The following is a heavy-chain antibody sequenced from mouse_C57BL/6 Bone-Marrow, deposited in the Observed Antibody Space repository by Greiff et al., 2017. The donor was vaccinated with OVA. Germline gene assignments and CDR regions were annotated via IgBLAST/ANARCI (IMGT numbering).Heavy chain of an antibody. D-gene: IGHD3-2*02. CDR1: GYTFTSYG. V-gene: IGHV1-81*01. Sequence: QVQLQQSGAELVRPGASVYLSCKASGYTFTSYGISWVRQRTGQGLEWIGEIYPRSGTTYYNEKSKGKATLTGDKSSSTAYMELRSLTSEDSAVYFCARRGEQLRLFGDWGKGALVTVSA. J-gene: IGHJ3*01. CDR2: IYPRSGTT. CDR3: ARRGEQLRLFGD.